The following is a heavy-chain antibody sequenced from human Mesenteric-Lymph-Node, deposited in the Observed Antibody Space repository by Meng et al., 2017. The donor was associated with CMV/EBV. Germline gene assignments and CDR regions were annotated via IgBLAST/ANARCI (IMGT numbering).Heavy chain of an antibody. D-gene: IGHD6-6*01. CDR1: GYTFNSYD. CDR2: MNPNSGNT. J-gene: IGHJ5*02. V-gene: IGHV1-8*01. Sequence: SGYTFNSYDINWVRQATGQGLEWMGWMNPNSGNTGYAQKFQGRVTMTRNTSISTAYMELSRLRSEDTAVYYCARGLRIAARSEWFDPWGQGTLVTVSS. CDR3: ARGLRIAARSEWFDP.